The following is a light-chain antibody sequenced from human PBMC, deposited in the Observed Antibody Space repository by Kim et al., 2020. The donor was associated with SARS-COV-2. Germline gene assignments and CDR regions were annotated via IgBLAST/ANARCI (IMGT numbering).Light chain of an antibody. CDR3: QTWDGITAV. Sequence: SVSPGQKASITCSGDDLGDKYTCWYQQKPGQSPLLVIYQDDRRPSGIPVRFSGSNSGNTATLTISGTQAMDEADYYCQTWDGITAVFGGGTQMTVL. J-gene: IGLJ3*02. CDR1: DLGDKY. CDR2: QDD. V-gene: IGLV3-1*01.